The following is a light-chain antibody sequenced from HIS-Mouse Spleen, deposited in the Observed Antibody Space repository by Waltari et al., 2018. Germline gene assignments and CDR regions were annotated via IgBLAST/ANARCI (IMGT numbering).Light chain of an antibody. CDR2: RNN. Sequence: QSVLTQPPSASGTPGQRVTISCSGSSSNIGSHYVSWYQQPPGTAPKLLIYRNNQRPSGVPDRFSGSKSGTSASLAISGLRSEDEADYYCAAWDDSLSGWVFGGGTKLTVL. V-gene: IGLV1-47*01. J-gene: IGLJ3*02. CDR1: SSNIGSHY. CDR3: AAWDDSLSGWV.